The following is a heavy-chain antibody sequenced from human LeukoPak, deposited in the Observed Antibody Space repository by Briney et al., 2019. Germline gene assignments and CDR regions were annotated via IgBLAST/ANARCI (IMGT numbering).Heavy chain of an antibody. Sequence: GGSLRLSCAASGFTFGSYAMSWVRQAPGKGLEWVSAISGSGGSTYYADSVKGRFTISGDSSKNTLDLQMNSLRVEDTAQYYCARDPPAGWYFDLWGRGTLVTVSS. CDR2: ISGSGGST. CDR1: GFTFGSYA. J-gene: IGHJ2*01. V-gene: IGHV3-23*01. CDR3: ARDPPAGWYFDL.